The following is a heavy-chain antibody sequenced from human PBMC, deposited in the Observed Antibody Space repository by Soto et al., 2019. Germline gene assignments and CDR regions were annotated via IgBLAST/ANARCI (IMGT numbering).Heavy chain of an antibody. CDR2: MYYTGTT. V-gene: IGHV4-39*01. Sequence: QLRLQESGPGLVRPSEPLSLTCTVSGGSISSGTSYWGWIRQSPGKGLEWIGSMYYTGTTDYNSSLKSRATISMDMSKNQFSLKLSSVTAADTAVYFCAIVRPTNNWYSLDVWGQGSLVTVS. D-gene: IGHD1-1*01. CDR1: GGSISSGTSY. CDR3: AIVRPTNNWYSLDV. J-gene: IGHJ3*01.